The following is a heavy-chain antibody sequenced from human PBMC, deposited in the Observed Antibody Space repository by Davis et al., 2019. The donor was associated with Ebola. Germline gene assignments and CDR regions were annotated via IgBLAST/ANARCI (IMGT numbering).Heavy chain of an antibody. J-gene: IGHJ6*02. CDR1: GFTFSSSW. D-gene: IGHD2-2*02. CDR3: ARDKCPTTSCYTYFYYYALDV. CDR2: IKQDGSEK. Sequence: PGGSLRLSCAASGFTFSSSWMSWVRQAPGKGLEWVANIKQDGSEKYYVDSVKGRFTISRDNAKNSLYLQMHSLSAEDTAVYYCARDKCPTTSCYTYFYYYALDVWGQGTTVTVSS. V-gene: IGHV3-7*03.